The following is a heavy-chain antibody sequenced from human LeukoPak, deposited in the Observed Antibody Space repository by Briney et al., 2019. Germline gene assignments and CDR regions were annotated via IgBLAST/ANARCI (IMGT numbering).Heavy chain of an antibody. CDR3: ARHRSSWLGDYFDY. J-gene: IGHJ4*02. D-gene: IGHD6-13*01. CDR1: GGSISSYY. V-gene: IGHV4-59*08. CDR2: IYYSGST. Sequence: SETLSLTCTVAGGSISSYYWSWIRQPPGKGLEWIGYIYYSGSTNYNPSLKSRVTISVDTSKNQFSLKLSSVTAADTAVYYCARHRSSWLGDYFDYWGQGTLVTVSS.